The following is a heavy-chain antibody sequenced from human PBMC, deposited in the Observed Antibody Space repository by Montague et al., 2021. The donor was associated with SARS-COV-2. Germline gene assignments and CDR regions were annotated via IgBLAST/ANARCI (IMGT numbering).Heavy chain of an antibody. CDR2: IYSGGSST. Sequence: SLRLSCAASGFTFSSYAMSWVRQAPGEGLEWVPVIYSGGSSTFYAESVKGRFTISRDKSKNTLYLQMNSLRAEDTAVYYCAKSSGSYGDYFDYWGQGTLVTVSA. J-gene: IGHJ4*02. CDR1: GFTFSSYA. D-gene: IGHD1-26*01. CDR3: AKSSGSYGDYFDY. V-gene: IGHV3-23*03.